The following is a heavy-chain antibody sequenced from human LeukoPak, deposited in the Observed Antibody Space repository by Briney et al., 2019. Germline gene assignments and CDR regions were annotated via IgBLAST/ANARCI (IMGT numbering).Heavy chain of an antibody. CDR3: ARDGRPLDY. CDR1: GFTFNTYT. Sequence: GGSLRLSCAASGFTFNTYTMHWVRQAPGKGLEWVANIKQDGGEKYYVDSVKGRFTISRDNAKNSLYLQMNSLRVEDTAVYYCARDGRPLDYWGQGTLVTVSS. CDR2: IKQDGGEK. V-gene: IGHV3-7*03. J-gene: IGHJ4*02.